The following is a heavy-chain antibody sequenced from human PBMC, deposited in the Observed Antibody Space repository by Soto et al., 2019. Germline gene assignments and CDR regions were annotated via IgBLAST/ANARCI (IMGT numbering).Heavy chain of an antibody. CDR3: VRKLSGDCSGGLCYPAFGV. CDR2: IYYSGST. Sequence: SETLSLTCTVSGDSVSSGLYYWGWVRQPPGKGLEWIGYIYYSGSTNYNPSLENRVTMSLATSKNQFSLRLRSVTAADTAVYFCVRKLSGDCSGGLCYPAFGVWGQGTMVTVS. J-gene: IGHJ3*01. D-gene: IGHD2-15*01. CDR1: GDSVSSGLYY. V-gene: IGHV4-61*01.